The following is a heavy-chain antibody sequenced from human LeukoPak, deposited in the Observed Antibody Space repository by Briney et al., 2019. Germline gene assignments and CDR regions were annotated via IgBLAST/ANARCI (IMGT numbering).Heavy chain of an antibody. D-gene: IGHD5-18*01. CDR2: ISSSSSYI. CDR3: ARGFYTAMAAFDY. Sequence: KPGGSLRLSCAASGFTFSSYSMNWVRQAPGKGLEWVSSISSSSSYIYYADSVKGRFTISRDNAKNSLYLQMNSLRAEDTAVYYCARGFYTAMAAFDYWGQGTLVTVSS. J-gene: IGHJ4*02. CDR1: GFTFSSYS. V-gene: IGHV3-21*01.